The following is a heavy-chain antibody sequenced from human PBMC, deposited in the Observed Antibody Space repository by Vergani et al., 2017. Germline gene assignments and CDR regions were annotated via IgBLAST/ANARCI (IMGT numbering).Heavy chain of an antibody. Sequence: QVQLVESGGGVVQPGRSLRLSCAASGFTFNQYGMNWVRQAPGKGLGWVSVTWYDGNNKQYADSVKGRFTISRDNSKSTMYLQMNSLRDEDTGVYYCARDLRLLYNRFDPWGQGTLVTVSS. CDR3: ARDLRLLYNRFDP. V-gene: IGHV3-33*01. CDR2: TWYDGNNK. D-gene: IGHD1-14*01. J-gene: IGHJ5*02. CDR1: GFTFNQYG.